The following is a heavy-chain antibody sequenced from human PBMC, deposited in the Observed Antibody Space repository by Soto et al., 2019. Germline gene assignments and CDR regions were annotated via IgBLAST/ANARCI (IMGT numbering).Heavy chain of an antibody. D-gene: IGHD3-22*01. V-gene: IGHV5-51*03. CDR1: GYSFTSFW. Sequence: EVQLVQSGAEVKKPGESLKISCKTSGYSFTSFWIGWVRQMPGEGLEWMGSIYPGDSNTRYSPSFQGQVTISADKSITTAYLQWSSLKASDTAMYSCARRDYHYDTSGYYSRFDPWGQGTLVTVSS. CDR3: ARRDYHYDTSGYYSRFDP. CDR2: IYPGDSNT. J-gene: IGHJ5*02.